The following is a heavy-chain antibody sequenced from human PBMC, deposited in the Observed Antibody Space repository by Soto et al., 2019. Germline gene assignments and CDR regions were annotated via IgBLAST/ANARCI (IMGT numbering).Heavy chain of an antibody. V-gene: IGHV4-31*03. Sequence: QVQLQESGPGLVKPSQTLSLTCTVSGCSISSGGYNWSWIRQHPGKGLEWIGYIYYSGSTYYNPSLKSRVSSSVDTSKNQFSLKLSSVTAADTAVYYCARERNYDSSGYSYYYGMDVWGQGTTVTVSS. D-gene: IGHD3-22*01. CDR2: IYYSGST. CDR1: GCSISSGGYN. CDR3: ARERNYDSSGYSYYYGMDV. J-gene: IGHJ6*02.